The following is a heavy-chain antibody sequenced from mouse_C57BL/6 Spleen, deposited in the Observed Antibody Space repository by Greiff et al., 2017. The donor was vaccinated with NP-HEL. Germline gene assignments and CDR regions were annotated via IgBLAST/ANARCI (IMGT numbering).Heavy chain of an antibody. D-gene: IGHD1-1*01. CDR1: GYAFSSYW. J-gene: IGHJ2*01. CDR2: IYPGDGDT. V-gene: IGHV1-80*01. CDR3: ARGGITTVVAWDY. Sequence: VKLMESGAELVKPGASVKISCKASGYAFSSYWMNWVKQRPGKGLEWIGQIYPGDGDTNYNGKFKGKATLTADKSSSTAYMQLSSLTSEDSAVYFCARGGITTVVAWDYWGQGTTLTVSS.